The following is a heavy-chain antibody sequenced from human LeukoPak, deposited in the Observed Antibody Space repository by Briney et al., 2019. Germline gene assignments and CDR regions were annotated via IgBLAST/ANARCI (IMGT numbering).Heavy chain of an antibody. Sequence: SETLSLTCAVYGGSFSGYYWSWIRQPPGKGLEWIGEINHSGSTNYNPSLKSRVTISVDTSKNQFSLKLSSVTAADTAVYYRATSARSEYFQHWGQGTLVTVSS. CDR1: GGSFSGYY. V-gene: IGHV4-34*01. CDR2: INHSGST. CDR3: ATSARSEYFQH. J-gene: IGHJ1*01. D-gene: IGHD1-26*01.